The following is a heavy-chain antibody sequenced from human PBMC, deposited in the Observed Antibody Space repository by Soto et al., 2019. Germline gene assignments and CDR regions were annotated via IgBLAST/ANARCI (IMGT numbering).Heavy chain of an antibody. Sequence: EVQLWESGGGLVEPGGSLRLSCATSGFIFSTYTINWFRQAPGRGLAWVSSIYGNGRSTFYSASVKGRFTITRDNSGNTVYLQMSSLRAEDMAIYYCAKDFTPDSRWDIDYWGRGSLVTVSS. J-gene: IGHJ4*02. CDR3: AKDFTPDSRWDIDY. CDR2: IYGNGRST. CDR1: GFIFSTYT. V-gene: IGHV3-23*05. D-gene: IGHD1-26*01.